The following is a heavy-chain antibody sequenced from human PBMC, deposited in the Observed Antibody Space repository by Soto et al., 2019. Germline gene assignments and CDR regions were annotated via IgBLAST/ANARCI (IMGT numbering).Heavy chain of an antibody. D-gene: IGHD6-13*01. CDR2: ISGSVGST. J-gene: IGHJ4*02. CDR1: GFTFSSYA. V-gene: IGHV3-23*01. CDR3: AKDEIAAAGIGPIDY. Sequence: GGSLRLSCTASGFTFSSYAMSWVRQAPGKGLEWVSAISGSVGSTYYADSVKGRFTISRDNSKNTLYLQMNSLRAEDTAVYYCAKDEIAAAGIGPIDYWGQGTLVTVSS.